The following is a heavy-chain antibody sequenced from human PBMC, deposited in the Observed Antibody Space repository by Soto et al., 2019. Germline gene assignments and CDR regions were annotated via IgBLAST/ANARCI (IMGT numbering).Heavy chain of an antibody. CDR3: ARQPTTGDTDLWFDP. Sequence: PSERLSLTCNVSGGSISTSRSYWAWISQPPGKGLEWLANIFYSGSTYYNPSLASRVTVSVDTSKNEFSLKLRSVTAADTAVYYCARQPTTGDTDLWFDPWGQGTLVTVS. J-gene: IGHJ5*02. V-gene: IGHV4-39*01. CDR2: IFYSGST. D-gene: IGHD2-21*01. CDR1: GGSISTSRSY.